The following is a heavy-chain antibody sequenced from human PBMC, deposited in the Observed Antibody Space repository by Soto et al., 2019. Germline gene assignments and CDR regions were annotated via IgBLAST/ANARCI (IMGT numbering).Heavy chain of an antibody. V-gene: IGHV3-7*05. J-gene: IGHJ4*02. CDR3: ARGPF. Sequence: PGGSLRLSCAASGFNFKDNWMSWVRQTPRKGLEWVAFIRPDGSGKSFVDSVKGRFSISRDNGKKLLYLQMDSLRAEDTALYFCARGPFWGQGTLVTSPQ. CDR2: IRPDGSGK. CDR1: GFNFKDNW.